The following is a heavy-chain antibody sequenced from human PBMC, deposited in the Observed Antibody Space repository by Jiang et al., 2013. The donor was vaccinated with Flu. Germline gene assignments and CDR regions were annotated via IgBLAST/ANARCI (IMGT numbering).Heavy chain of an antibody. CDR2: IIPILGIA. Sequence: GSSVKVSCKASGGTFSSYTISWVRQAPGQGLEWMGRIIPILGIANYAQKFQGRVTITADKSTSTAYMELSSLRSEDTAVYYCARGAQTFHDSSGYPDYFDYWGQGTLVTVSS. CDR3: ARGAQTFHDSSGYPDYFDY. V-gene: IGHV1-69*02. D-gene: IGHD3-22*01. CDR1: GGTFSSYT. J-gene: IGHJ4*02.